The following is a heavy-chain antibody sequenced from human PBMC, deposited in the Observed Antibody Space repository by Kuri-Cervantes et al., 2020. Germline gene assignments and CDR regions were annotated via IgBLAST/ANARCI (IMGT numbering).Heavy chain of an antibody. Sequence: GGSLRLSCVTSGLTFSNAWMSWVRQAPGKGLEWVGRIKSKTDGGTTDYPAPVKGRFTISRDDSENTLYLQMISLRAEDTAVYYCARVRDGYNPPVIDYWGQGTLVTVSS. CDR2: IKSKTDGGTT. CDR1: GLTFSNAW. V-gene: IGHV3-15*01. D-gene: IGHD5-24*01. J-gene: IGHJ4*02. CDR3: ARVRDGYNPPVIDY.